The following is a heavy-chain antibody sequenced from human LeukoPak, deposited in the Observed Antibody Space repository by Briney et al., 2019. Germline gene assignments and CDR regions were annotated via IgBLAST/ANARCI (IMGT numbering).Heavy chain of an antibody. CDR2: IVGSSSNI. Sequence: PGGSLRLSCTPSGLSFSTYSMNWVRQPPGKGLEWVSYIVGSSSNIYYADSVKGRFTISRDNAKNSLYLQMDSLRAEDTAVYYCATESPETAAFDYWGQGTLVTVSS. D-gene: IGHD1-1*01. CDR3: ATESPETAAFDY. V-gene: IGHV3-48*04. J-gene: IGHJ4*02. CDR1: GLSFSTYS.